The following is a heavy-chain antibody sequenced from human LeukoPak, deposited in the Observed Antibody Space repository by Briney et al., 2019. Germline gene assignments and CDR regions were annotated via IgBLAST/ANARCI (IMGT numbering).Heavy chain of an antibody. J-gene: IGHJ4*02. V-gene: IGHV4-61*02. D-gene: IGHD3-10*01. Sequence: SETLSLTCTVSGGSISSGSYYWSWIRQPAGKGLEWIGRIYTSGSTNYNPSLKSRATISVDTSKNQFSLKLNSVTAADTAVYYCARGKEVITMLRGLKPGYYFDYWGQGTLVTVSS. CDR1: GGSISSGSYY. CDR2: IYTSGST. CDR3: ARGKEVITMLRGLKPGYYFDY.